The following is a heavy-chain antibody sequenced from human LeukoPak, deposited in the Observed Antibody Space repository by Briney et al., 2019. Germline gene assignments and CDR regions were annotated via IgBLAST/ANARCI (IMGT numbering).Heavy chain of an antibody. J-gene: IGHJ4*02. Sequence: PGGSLRLSCAASGFTFSSYAMSWVRQAPGKGLEWVSAISGSGGSTYYADSVKGRFTISRDNSKNTLYLQMGSLRAEDMAVYYCARGGAYGSGSYYNMNFWGQGTLVTVSS. CDR3: ARGGAYGSGSYYNMNF. V-gene: IGHV3-23*01. CDR2: ISGSGGST. CDR1: GFTFSSYA. D-gene: IGHD3-10*01.